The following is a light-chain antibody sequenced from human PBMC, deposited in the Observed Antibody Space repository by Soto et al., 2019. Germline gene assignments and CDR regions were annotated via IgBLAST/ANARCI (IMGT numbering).Light chain of an antibody. CDR2: GAS. J-gene: IGKJ2*01. V-gene: IGKV3-20*01. Sequence: EIVLTQSPGTLSFSPGERATLSCRASQSVSSSYLAWYQQKPGQAPRLLIYGASSRATGIPDRFSGSGSGTDFTLTVSRLEPEDFAVYNCQQYGISPYTFGQGTKLEIK. CDR3: QQYGISPYT. CDR1: QSVSSSY.